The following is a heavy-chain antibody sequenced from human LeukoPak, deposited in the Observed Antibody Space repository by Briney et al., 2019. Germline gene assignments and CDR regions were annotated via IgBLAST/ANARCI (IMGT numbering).Heavy chain of an antibody. D-gene: IGHD3-3*02. V-gene: IGHV3-30*04. CDR1: GFTFSLYT. CDR2: VLYDGSDQ. CDR3: TRELVSDY. Sequence: GGSLRLSCAASGFTFSLYTMHWVRQAPGKGLEWVAYVLYDGSDQYYADSVKGRFTISRDDAKNSLYLQMSSLRAGDTAVYFCTRELVSDYWGQGTLVTVSS. J-gene: IGHJ4*02.